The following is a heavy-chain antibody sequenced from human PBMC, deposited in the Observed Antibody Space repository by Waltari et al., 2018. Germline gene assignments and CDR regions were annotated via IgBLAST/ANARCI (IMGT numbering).Heavy chain of an antibody. V-gene: IGHV3-30*04. CDR1: GFTFSSYA. Sequence: QVQLVESGGGVVQPGRSLRLSCAASGFTFSSYAMHWVRQAPGKGLEWVAVISYDGSNKYYADSVKGRFTISRDNTKNTLYLQRNSLRAEDTAVYYCARGYSSSWHYFDYWGQGTLVTVSS. J-gene: IGHJ4*02. CDR3: ARGYSSSWHYFDY. CDR2: ISYDGSNK. D-gene: IGHD6-13*01.